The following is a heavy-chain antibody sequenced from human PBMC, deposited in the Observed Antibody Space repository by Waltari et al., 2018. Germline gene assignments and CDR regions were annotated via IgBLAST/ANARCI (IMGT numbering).Heavy chain of an antibody. CDR1: GFTFSSYG. CDR3: AKSGFELGVLVVLYYYYMDV. Sequence: QVQLVESGGGVVQPGGSLRLSCAASGFTFSSYGMHWVRQAPGKGLEWVAFIRYDGSNKYYADSVKGRFTISRDNSNNTLYLQMNSLRAEDTAVYYCAKSGFELGVLVVLYYYYMDVWGKGTTVTVSS. CDR2: IRYDGSNK. V-gene: IGHV3-30*02. D-gene: IGHD2-8*02. J-gene: IGHJ6*03.